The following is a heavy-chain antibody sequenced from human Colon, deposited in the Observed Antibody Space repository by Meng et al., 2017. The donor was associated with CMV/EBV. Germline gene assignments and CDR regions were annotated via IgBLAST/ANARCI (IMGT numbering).Heavy chain of an antibody. CDR2: IIPNRDIA. V-gene: IGHV1-69*10. J-gene: IGHJ5*02. Sequence: SAKVSCKASGGTFSSFAITWVRQAPGQGLEWMGGIIPNRDIASYAQKFQGRVTITTDESTNTAYMELISLRSDDTAVYYCARGGMMTPVQIDPWGQGTLVTVSS. D-gene: IGHD4-17*01. CDR1: GGTFSSFA. CDR3: ARGGMMTPVQIDP.